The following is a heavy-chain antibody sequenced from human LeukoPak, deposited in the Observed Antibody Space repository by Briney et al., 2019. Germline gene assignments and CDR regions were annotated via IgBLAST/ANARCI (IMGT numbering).Heavy chain of an antibody. V-gene: IGHV4-59*08. Sequence: SETLSLTCTVSGGSISSYYWSWIRQPPGKGLEWIGYIYYSGSTNYNPSLKSRVTISVDTSKNQFSPKLSSVTAADTAVYYCARNGVVEIASYYFDYWGQGTLVTVSS. J-gene: IGHJ4*02. CDR2: IYYSGST. CDR1: GGSISSYY. D-gene: IGHD2-21*01. CDR3: ARNGVVEIASYYFDY.